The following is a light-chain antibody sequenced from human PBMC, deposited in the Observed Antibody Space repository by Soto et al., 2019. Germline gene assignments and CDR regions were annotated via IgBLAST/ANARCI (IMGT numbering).Light chain of an antibody. V-gene: IGKV1-9*01. Sequence: IQLTQSPSSLSASVGDRVIITCRASQGISSYLAWYQQKPGKALKLLVYAAFTLQSGVPSRFSGSGSGTDFTLTISSLQPEDFATYFCQQFNSYPRTFGPGTKVDI. CDR1: QGISSY. CDR3: QQFNSYPRT. J-gene: IGKJ3*01. CDR2: AAF.